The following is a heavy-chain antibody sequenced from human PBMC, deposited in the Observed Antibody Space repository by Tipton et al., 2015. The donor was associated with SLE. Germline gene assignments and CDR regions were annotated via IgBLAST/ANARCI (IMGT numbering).Heavy chain of an antibody. Sequence: TLSLTCAVSGVSVTNYYWSWIRQSPGKRLEWIGIIQGRENTNYNPSLESRVTISVDTSKNQFSLQLTSVTAADTAIYYCARESFTNDFYYYMDVWGKGTTVTVSS. CDR1: GVSVTNYY. D-gene: IGHD2-8*01. CDR2: IQGRENT. J-gene: IGHJ6*03. CDR3: ARESFTNDFYYYMDV. V-gene: IGHV4-59*02.